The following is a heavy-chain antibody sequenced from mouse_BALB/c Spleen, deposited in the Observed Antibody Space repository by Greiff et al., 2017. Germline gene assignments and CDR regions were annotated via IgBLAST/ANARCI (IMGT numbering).Heavy chain of an antibody. D-gene: IGHD1-1*01. CDR3: ARSGLYYYGRDWYCDV. V-gene: IGHV1S126*01. Sequence: QVQLQQPGAELVKPGASVKISCKASGYTFTSYWMNWVKQRPGQGLEWIGEIDPSDSYTNNNQKFKDKATLTVDKSSSTAYMQLSSLTSEDSAVLYCARSGLYYYGRDWYCDVWGAGTTVTVSS. J-gene: IGHJ1*01. CDR2: IDPSDSYT. CDR1: GYTFTSYW.